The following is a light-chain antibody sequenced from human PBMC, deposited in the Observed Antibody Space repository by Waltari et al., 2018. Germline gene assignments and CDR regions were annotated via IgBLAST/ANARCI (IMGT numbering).Light chain of an antibody. J-gene: IGLJ3*02. CDR2: EDY. V-gene: IGLV6-57*03. CDR3: QSYDNANVV. Sequence: NYILTQTPSVSESPGKPVTTSCTRSSGSIGSSTVQRYQQRPGRAPITVIYEDYQRPTGVPERFSGSIDSSSNSAYVTISGLKPESEADYYCQSYDNANVVFGGGTRLTVL. CDR1: SGSIGSST.